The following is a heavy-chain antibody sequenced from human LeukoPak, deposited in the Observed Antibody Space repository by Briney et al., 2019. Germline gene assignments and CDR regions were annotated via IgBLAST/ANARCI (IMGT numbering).Heavy chain of an antibody. CDR2: ISYDGSNK. Sequence: PGGSLRLSCAASGFTFSSYGMHWVRQVPGKGLEWVAVISYDGSNKYYADSVKGRFTISRDDSENRLYLQMNSLRAEDTALYYCAKDAEGYWGQGTLVTVSS. CDR1: GFTFSSYG. J-gene: IGHJ4*02. CDR3: AKDAEGY. V-gene: IGHV3-30*18.